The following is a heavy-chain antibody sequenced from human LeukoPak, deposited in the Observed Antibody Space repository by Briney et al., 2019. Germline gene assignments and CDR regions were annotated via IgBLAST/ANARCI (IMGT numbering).Heavy chain of an antibody. Sequence: GGSLRLSCAASGFTVSSNYMSWVRQAPGKGLEWVSAISGSGDNTYFADSVKGRFTISRDNSKNTLYLQMNSLRAEDTAVYYCAKDRLDKDLGYCSGNSCRLFQHWGQGTLVTVSS. V-gene: IGHV3-23*01. CDR1: GFTVSSNY. D-gene: IGHD2-15*01. CDR2: ISGSGDNT. J-gene: IGHJ1*01. CDR3: AKDRLDKDLGYCSGNSCRLFQH.